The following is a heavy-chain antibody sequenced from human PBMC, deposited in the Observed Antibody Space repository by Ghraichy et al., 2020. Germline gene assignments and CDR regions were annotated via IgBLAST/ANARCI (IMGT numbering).Heavy chain of an antibody. CDR2: IYTSGST. Sequence: SETLSLTCTVSGGSISSYYWSWIRQPAGKGLEWIGRIYTSGSTNYNPSLKSRVTMSVDTSKNQFSLKLSSVTAADTAVYYCARDQFDIPPYHAFDIWGQGTMVTVSS. V-gene: IGHV4-4*07. CDR1: GGSISSYY. J-gene: IGHJ3*02. CDR3: ARDQFDIPPYHAFDI. D-gene: IGHD3-9*01.